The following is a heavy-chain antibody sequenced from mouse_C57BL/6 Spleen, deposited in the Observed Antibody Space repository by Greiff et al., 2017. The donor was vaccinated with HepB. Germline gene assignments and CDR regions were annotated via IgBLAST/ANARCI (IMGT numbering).Heavy chain of an antibody. CDR3: ARSHYYGSSYEDY. Sequence: VKLQQPGAELVKPGASVKLSCKASGYTFTSYWMHWVKQRPGQGLEWIGMIHPNSGSTNYNEKFKSKATLTVDKSSSTAYMQLSSLTSEDSAVYYCARSHYYGSSYEDYWGQGTTLTVSS. D-gene: IGHD1-1*01. V-gene: IGHV1-64*01. CDR2: IHPNSGST. CDR1: GYTFTSYW. J-gene: IGHJ2*01.